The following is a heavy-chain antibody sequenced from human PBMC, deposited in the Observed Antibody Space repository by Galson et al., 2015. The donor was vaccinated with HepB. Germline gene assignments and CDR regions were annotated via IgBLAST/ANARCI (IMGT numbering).Heavy chain of an antibody. CDR1: GFTFSSYT. CDR2: ISYDGSHK. D-gene: IGHD3-10*01. V-gene: IGHV3-30*04. CDR3: ARDITALAIRYGSGSYLDD. Sequence: SLRLSCAASGFTFSSYTMHWVRQAPGKGLEWVALISYDGSHKFYADSVKGRFTISRDNSENTIYVQFNSLRPEDTGVYYCARDITALAIRYGSGSYLDDWGQGTLVTVSS. J-gene: IGHJ4*02.